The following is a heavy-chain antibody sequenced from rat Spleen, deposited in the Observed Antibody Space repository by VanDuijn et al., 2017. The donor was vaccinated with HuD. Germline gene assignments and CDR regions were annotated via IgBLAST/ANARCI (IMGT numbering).Heavy chain of an antibody. D-gene: IGHD1-2*01. CDR2: ITYDGNST. Sequence: EVQLVESDGGLVQPGRSLKLSCAASGFTFSDYYMAWVRQAPTKGLEWVASITYDGNSTFYRDSVRGRFTISRDNAKNTLSLQMDSLRSEDTATYYCVRHRDYYNSYVYAFDYWGQGVMVTVSS. J-gene: IGHJ2*01. CDR1: GFTFSDYY. CDR3: VRHRDYYNSYVYAFDY. V-gene: IGHV5-29*01.